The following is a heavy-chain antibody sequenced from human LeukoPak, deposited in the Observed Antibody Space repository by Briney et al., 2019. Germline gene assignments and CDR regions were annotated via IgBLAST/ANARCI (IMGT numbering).Heavy chain of an antibody. D-gene: IGHD5-24*01. CDR2: IIPIFGTA. J-gene: IGHJ4*02. Sequence: ASVKVSCKASGGTSSSYAISWVRQAPGQGLEWMGGIIPIFGTANYAQKFQGRVTITTDESTSTAYMELSSLRSEDTAVYYCARDGDGYNQLDYWGQGTLVTVSS. CDR3: ARDGDGYNQLDY. CDR1: GGTSSSYA. V-gene: IGHV1-69*05.